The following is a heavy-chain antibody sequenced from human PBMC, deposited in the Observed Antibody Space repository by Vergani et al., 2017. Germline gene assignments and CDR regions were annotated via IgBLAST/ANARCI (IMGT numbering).Heavy chain of an antibody. V-gene: IGHV3-7*03. CDR3: ARSRPSGWYFDY. Sequence: EVQLVESGGGLVQPGGSLRLSCAASGFTFSNYWMSWVRQAPGKGLEWVANITEDGSEKYYVDSVKGRFTISRDNAKNLLYLQLNSLRAEDTAVYYCARSRPSGWYFDYWGQGTLVTVSA. D-gene: IGHD6-19*01. J-gene: IGHJ4*02. CDR2: ITEDGSEK. CDR1: GFTFSNYW.